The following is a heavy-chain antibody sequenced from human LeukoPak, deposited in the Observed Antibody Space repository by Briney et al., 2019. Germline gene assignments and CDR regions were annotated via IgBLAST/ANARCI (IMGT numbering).Heavy chain of an antibody. CDR2: LYTSGST. V-gene: IGHV4-61*02. Sequence: SRTLSLTCTVSGGSFSSGSFYWGWIRPPAGLGLLWVGRLYTSGSTNYNTSLKSRVTISVDTSKNQYSLKLSSVTAADTAVYYCARDQVYYDFWSGPSPMDVWCKGTTVTVSS. CDR1: GGSFSSGSFY. J-gene: IGHJ6*03. CDR3: ARDQVYYDFWSGPSPMDV. D-gene: IGHD3-3*01.